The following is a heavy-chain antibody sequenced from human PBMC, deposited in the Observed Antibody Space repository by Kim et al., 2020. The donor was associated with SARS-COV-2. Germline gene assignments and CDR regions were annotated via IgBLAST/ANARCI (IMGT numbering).Heavy chain of an antibody. D-gene: IGHD6-6*01. Sequence: VKGRFTISRDNAKNSLYLQMNSLRAEDTALYYCAKEIGEYSSPIATPLDYWGQGTLVTVSS. J-gene: IGHJ4*02. V-gene: IGHV3-9*01. CDR3: AKEIGEYSSPIATPLDY.